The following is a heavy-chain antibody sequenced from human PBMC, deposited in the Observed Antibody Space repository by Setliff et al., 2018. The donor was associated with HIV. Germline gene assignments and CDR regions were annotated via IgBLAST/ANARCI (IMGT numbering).Heavy chain of an antibody. J-gene: IGHJ6*02. V-gene: IGHV4-34*01. D-gene: IGHD2-15*01. CDR3: ARIPRRGRYCSGGSCYSRYGMDV. CDR2: INHSGST. CDR1: GGSFSGYY. Sequence: SETLSLTCGVDGGSFSGYYWSWIRQPPGKGLEWIGEINHSGSTNYNPSLKSRVTISVDMSKNQFSLKLSSVTAADTAVYYCARIPRRGRYCSGGSCYSRYGMDVWGQGTTVTVSS.